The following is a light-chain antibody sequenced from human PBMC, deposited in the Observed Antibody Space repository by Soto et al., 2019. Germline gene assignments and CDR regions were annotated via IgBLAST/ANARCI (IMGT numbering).Light chain of an antibody. CDR2: GAS. CDR3: QQYGVSMFT. V-gene: IGKV3-20*01. Sequence: DIVLTQSPGTLSLSPGERATLSCRASQTVRDGYLAWYQQKPGQAPRLFIYGASARATGIPDRFSGSGSGTDFTLTISELEPEDFAVYYCQQYGVSMFTFGQGAKLEIK. CDR1: QTVRDGY. J-gene: IGKJ2*01.